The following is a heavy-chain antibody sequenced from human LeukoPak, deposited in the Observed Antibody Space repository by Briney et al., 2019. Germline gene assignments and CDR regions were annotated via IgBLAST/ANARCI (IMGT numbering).Heavy chain of an antibody. J-gene: IGHJ4*02. CDR2: INPGNGDT. D-gene: IGHD2/OR15-2a*01. V-gene: IGHV1-3*03. CDR1: GYSFTSQD. CDR3: TQYNY. Sequence: ASVKVSCKTSGYSFTSQDMHWVRQAPGQSLEWMGCINPGNGDTKYSQEFQGRVTITRDTSATTAYMELSSLRSDDMAVYYCTQYNYWGQGTLVTVSS.